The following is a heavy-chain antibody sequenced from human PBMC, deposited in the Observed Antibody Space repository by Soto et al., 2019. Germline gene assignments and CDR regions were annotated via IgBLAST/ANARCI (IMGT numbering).Heavy chain of an antibody. D-gene: IGHD3-22*01. J-gene: IGHJ3*02. CDR1: GFTFSSYA. CDR3: AKDFYDSSGYYLWAPDAFDI. CDR2: ISGSGGST. V-gene: IGHV3-23*01. Sequence: GGSLRLSCAASGFTFSSYAMSWVRQAPGKGLEWVSAISGSGGSTYYADSVKGRFTISRDNSKNTLYLQMNSLRAEDTAVYYCAKDFYDSSGYYLWAPDAFDIWGQGKMVTVSS.